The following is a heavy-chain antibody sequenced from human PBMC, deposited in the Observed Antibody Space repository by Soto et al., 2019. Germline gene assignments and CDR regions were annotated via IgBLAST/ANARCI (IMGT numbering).Heavy chain of an antibody. Sequence: QPGGSLRLSCAASGFTFSNFAMTWVRQAPGKGLEWVSSISSSGDTTFHADSVRGRFTISRDNSNSALYMQMNSLGAEDTAVYYCAKGAGATYYFYAVDVWAQGTTVTVSS. CDR1: GFTFSNFA. V-gene: IGHV3-23*01. J-gene: IGHJ6*02. CDR3: AKGAGATYYFYAVDV. CDR2: ISSSGDTT.